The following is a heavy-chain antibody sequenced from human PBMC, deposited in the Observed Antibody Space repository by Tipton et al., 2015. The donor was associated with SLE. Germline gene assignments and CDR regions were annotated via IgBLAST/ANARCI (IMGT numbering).Heavy chain of an antibody. J-gene: IGHJ5*02. V-gene: IGHV3-9*01. Sequence: SLRLSCAASGFNFYDYAMYWVRQAPGKGLEWVSGISWNSVTIGYADSVKGRFTISRDNAKNSLYLQMNSLRVEDTALYYCAKGFCTGLGPTGPWGQGALVTVSS. CDR1: GFNFYDYA. D-gene: IGHD1-1*01. CDR3: AKGFCTGLGPTGP. CDR2: ISWNSVTI.